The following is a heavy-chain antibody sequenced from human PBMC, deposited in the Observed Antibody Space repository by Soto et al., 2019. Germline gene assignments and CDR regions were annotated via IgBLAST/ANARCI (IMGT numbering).Heavy chain of an antibody. J-gene: IGHJ4*02. CDR1: RFTFSSYN. CDR2: ISSSSSTI. V-gene: IGHV3-48*02. D-gene: IGHD2-15*01. CDR3: GLLSWRQLYVPIDF. Sequence: VGSLRLSCVASRFTFSSYNMNWVRQAPGKGLEWLSYISSSSSTIYYTDSVKGRFTISRDNAKNALYLQMNSLRDEDTAVYYCGLLSWRQLYVPIDFWGQGTLVTVSS.